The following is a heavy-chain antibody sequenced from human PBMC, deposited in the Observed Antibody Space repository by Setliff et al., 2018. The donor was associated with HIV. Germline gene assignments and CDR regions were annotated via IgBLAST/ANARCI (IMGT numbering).Heavy chain of an antibody. V-gene: IGHV4-38-2*01. CDR2: INHSGST. CDR3: ARIFGDQGYYYGMDV. CDR1: GYSISSGYY. D-gene: IGHD3-3*01. Sequence: PSETLSLTCAVSGYSISSGYYWSWIRQLPGKGLEWIGEINHSGSTNYNPSLKSRVTISVDTSKNQFSLKLSSVIAADTAVYYCARIFGDQGYYYGMDVWGQGTTVTVSS. J-gene: IGHJ6*02.